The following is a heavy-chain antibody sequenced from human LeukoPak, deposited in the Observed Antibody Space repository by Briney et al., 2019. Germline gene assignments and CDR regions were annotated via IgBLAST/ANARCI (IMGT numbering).Heavy chain of an antibody. CDR1: GFTFSNYE. D-gene: IGHD3-10*01. Sequence: PGGSLRLSCAASGFTFSNYEMNWVRQAPGKGLEWVSYISSSGSTIYYADSVKGRFTISRDNAEKSLYLQMNNLRVEDTAVYYCARAGTIVSYYYYAMDVWGQGTTVTVSS. V-gene: IGHV3-48*03. J-gene: IGHJ6*02. CDR2: ISSSGSTI. CDR3: ARAGTIVSYYYYAMDV.